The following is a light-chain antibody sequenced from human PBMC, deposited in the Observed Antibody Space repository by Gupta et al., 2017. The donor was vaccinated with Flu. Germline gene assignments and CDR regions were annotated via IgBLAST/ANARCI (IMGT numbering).Light chain of an antibody. Sequence: VVMTQSALSLPVALGQPASISFRSSQILVSSDVNTVLHWFQQRPGQSTLRFISLVSHPHPGVPERCSGSGSGNDFNTNSSRVEDEDVGVYFHKHGAYPPCAFGQGTKVEIK. CDR3: KHGAYPPCA. J-gene: IGKJ1*01. CDR2: LVS. V-gene: IGKV2-30*01. CDR1: QILVSSDVNTV.